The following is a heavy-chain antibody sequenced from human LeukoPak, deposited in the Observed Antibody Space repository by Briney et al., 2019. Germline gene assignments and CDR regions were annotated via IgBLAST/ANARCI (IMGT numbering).Heavy chain of an antibody. CDR2: ISSSSSYI. Sequence: PGGSLRLSCAASGFTFSSYSMNWVRQAPGKGLEWVSSISSSSSYIYYADSVEGRFTISRDNAKNSLYLQMNSLRAEDTAVYYCARDLFAGEAQYYFDYWGQGTLVTVSS. CDR1: GFTFSSYS. J-gene: IGHJ4*02. V-gene: IGHV3-21*01. CDR3: ARDLFAGEAQYYFDY. D-gene: IGHD3-16*01.